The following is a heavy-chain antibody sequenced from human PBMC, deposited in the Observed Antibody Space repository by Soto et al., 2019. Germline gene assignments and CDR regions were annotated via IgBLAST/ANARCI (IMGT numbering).Heavy chain of an antibody. Sequence: SGDLSLTCTVSGGSIGSSSYYWGWIRQPPGKGLEWVGSIYYSGSTYYNPSLKSRVTISVDTSKNQLSLRLSSVTAADTAVYYCARHWAGYCSSTSCYKFDPWGLGTLVTVSS. CDR2: IYYSGST. CDR1: GGSIGSSSYY. D-gene: IGHD2-2*02. J-gene: IGHJ5*02. V-gene: IGHV4-39*01. CDR3: ARHWAGYCSSTSCYKFDP.